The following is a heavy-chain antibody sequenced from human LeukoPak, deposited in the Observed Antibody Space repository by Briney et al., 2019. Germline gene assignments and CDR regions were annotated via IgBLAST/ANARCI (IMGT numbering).Heavy chain of an antibody. Sequence: SETLSLTCTVSGASISSSNYYWGWIRQPPGKELEWIGSVYYGGSTYYNPSLKSRLTISLDTSKNQFSLKVISVTAADTAVYYCARAGYGDNFRRGYFDYWGQGTLVTVSS. CDR3: ARAGYGDNFRRGYFDY. J-gene: IGHJ4*02. CDR1: GASISSSNYY. CDR2: VYYGGST. D-gene: IGHD4-23*01. V-gene: IGHV4-39*07.